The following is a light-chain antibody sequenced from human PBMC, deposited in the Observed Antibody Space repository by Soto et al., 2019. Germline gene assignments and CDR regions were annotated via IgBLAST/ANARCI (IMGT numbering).Light chain of an antibody. CDR2: EAS. CDR3: QQSHNWPRT. CDR1: QRVSTF. J-gene: IGKJ1*01. V-gene: IGKV3-11*01. Sequence: VWTQSPGTLSLSPEDRTTLSCRASQRVSTFSAWYQQRPGQAPRLLISEASNRATGIPARFSGSGSGTDFTLTISSLEPEDFAVYYCQQSHNWPRTFGQGTKVDIK.